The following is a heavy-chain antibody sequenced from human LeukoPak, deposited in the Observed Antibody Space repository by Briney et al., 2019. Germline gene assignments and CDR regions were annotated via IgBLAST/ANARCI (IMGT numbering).Heavy chain of an antibody. J-gene: IGHJ6*02. CDR3: AKGGSPTYYHYGMDV. CDR1: GGSISSYY. Sequence: SETLSLTCTVSGGSISSYYWSWIRQPPGKGLEWIGYIYYSGSTNYNPSLKSRVTISVDTSKNQFSLKLSSVTAADTAVYYCAKGGSPTYYHYGMDVWGQGTTVTVSS. V-gene: IGHV4-59*01. D-gene: IGHD2-15*01. CDR2: IYYSGST.